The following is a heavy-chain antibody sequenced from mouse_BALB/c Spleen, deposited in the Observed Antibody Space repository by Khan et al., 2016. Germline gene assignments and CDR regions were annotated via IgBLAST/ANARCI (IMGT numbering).Heavy chain of an antibody. D-gene: IGHD2-4*01. J-gene: IGHJ3*01. V-gene: IGHV5-6-5*01. Sequence: EVELVESGGGLVKPGGSLKLSCAASGFTFSSYAMSWVRQTPEKRLEWVASISSGGSTYYPDSVKGRFTISRDNARNILYLQMSSLLSEDTAMYCCAGGRGIYYDYDGFAYWGQGTLVTVSA. CDR2: ISSGGST. CDR3: AGGRGIYYDYDGFAY. CDR1: GFTFSSYA.